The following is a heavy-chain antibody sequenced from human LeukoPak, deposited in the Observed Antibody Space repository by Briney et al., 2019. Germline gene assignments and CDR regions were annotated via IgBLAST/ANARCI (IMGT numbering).Heavy chain of an antibody. J-gene: IGHJ5*02. CDR2: ISWNSGRI. V-gene: IGHV3-9*01. CDR3: AKGRDKYQLLSKNWFDP. Sequence: GGSLRLSCAASGFTFDDYAMHWVRQDPGKGLEWVSGISWNSGRIGYADSVKGRFTISRDNAKNSLYLQMNSLRAEDTALYYCAKGRDKYQLLSKNWFDPWGQGTLVTVSS. CDR1: GFTFDDYA. D-gene: IGHD2-2*01.